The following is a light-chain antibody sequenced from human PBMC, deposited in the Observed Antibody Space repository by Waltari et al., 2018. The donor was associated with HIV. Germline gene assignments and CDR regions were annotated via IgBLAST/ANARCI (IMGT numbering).Light chain of an antibody. Sequence: SSELTQDPAVSVALGQTVRITCQGDNLRTYYTNWYQQKPGQAPVLVIYGKDNRPSGIPDRFSGSSSGNTTSLTITGAQAEDEADYYCNSRHIIGNHLLRVFGGGTKLTVL. CDR1: NLRTYY. V-gene: IGLV3-19*01. J-gene: IGLJ2*01. CDR3: NSRHIIGNHLLRV. CDR2: GKD.